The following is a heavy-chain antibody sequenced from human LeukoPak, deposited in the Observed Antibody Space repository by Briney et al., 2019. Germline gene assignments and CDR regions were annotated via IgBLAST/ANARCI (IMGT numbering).Heavy chain of an antibody. CDR2: IIPIFGTA. Sequence: GSSVKVSCKASGGTLSSYAISWVRQAPGQGLEWMGGIIPIFGTANYAQKFQGRVTITTDESTSTAYMELSSLRSEDTAVYYCARGSGLRFLEWLFPNDPWGQGTLVTVSS. CDR1: GGTLSSYA. CDR3: ARGSGLRFLEWLFPNDP. D-gene: IGHD3-3*01. J-gene: IGHJ5*02. V-gene: IGHV1-69*05.